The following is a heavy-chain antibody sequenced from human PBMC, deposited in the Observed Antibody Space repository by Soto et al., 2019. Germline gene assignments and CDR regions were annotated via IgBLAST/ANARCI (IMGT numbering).Heavy chain of an antibody. V-gene: IGHV1-69*08. D-gene: IGHD3-3*02. J-gene: IGHJ6*02. CDR2: IIPILGET. Sequence: QVQLVQSGAEVKKPGSSVRVSCKASGTIFSSYTISWVRQAPGQGVEWMGRIIPILGETNSAQKFQVRVTLTADKCTNTAYMELNSLRLEDTALYYCARGLAGRMDYWCQGTTVTVSS. CDR3: ARGLAGRMDY. CDR1: GTIFSSYT.